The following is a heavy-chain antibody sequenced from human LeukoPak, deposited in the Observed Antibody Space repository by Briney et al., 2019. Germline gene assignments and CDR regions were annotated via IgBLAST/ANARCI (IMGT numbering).Heavy chain of an antibody. J-gene: IGHJ3*02. CDR2: ISYDGSNK. D-gene: IGHD1-26*01. CDR3: ARDRGGSYDDDAFDI. V-gene: IGHV3-30*04. Sequence: PGGSLRLSCAASGFTFSSYAMHWVRQAPGKGLEWVAVISYDGSNKYYADSVKGRFTISRDNSKNTLYLQMNSLRAEDTAVYYCARDRGGSYDDDAFDIWGQGTRVTVSS. CDR1: GFTFSSYA.